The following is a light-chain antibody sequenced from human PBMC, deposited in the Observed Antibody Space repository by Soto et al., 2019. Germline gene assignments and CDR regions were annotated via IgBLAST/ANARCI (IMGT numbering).Light chain of an antibody. CDR3: QQYGSSFT. Sequence: EIVLTQSPGTLSLSPGERATLSCRASQRVSSSYLAWYQQKPGQAPRLLMYDASSSATGIPDRFSGSGSGTDFTLTISRLEAEDFAVYYCQQYGSSFTFGPGTKVEIK. CDR1: QRVSSSY. CDR2: DAS. V-gene: IGKV3-20*01. J-gene: IGKJ3*01.